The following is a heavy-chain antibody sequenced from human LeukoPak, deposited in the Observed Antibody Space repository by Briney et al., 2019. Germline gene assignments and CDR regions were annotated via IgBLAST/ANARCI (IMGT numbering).Heavy chain of an antibody. CDR2: ISAYSGNK. J-gene: IGHJ4*02. Sequence: GASVKVSCKASGGTFSNYVISWVRQAPGQGLEWVGWISAYSGNKNYAQKLQGRVTMTTDTSTSTAYMELRSLRSDDTAVYYCARHSGSELVFDYWGQGTLVTVSS. V-gene: IGHV1-18*01. D-gene: IGHD1-26*01. CDR3: ARHSGSELVFDY. CDR1: GGTFSNYV.